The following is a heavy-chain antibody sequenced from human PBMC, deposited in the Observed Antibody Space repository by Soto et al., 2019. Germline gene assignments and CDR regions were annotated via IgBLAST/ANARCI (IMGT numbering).Heavy chain of an antibody. CDR3: AQDLGYCSGGSCSDCLDP. J-gene: IGHJ5*02. V-gene: IGHV4-39*01. Sequence: PKGTLSRTCVVSGGSLSSSSNNWGWLRQPPGKGREGIGSIYYSGSTYYNPSLKSRVTISVDTSKNQFSLKLSSVTVADTAVYYCAQDLGYCSGGSCSDCLDPWGQGTVVTVSS. D-gene: IGHD2-15*01. CDR2: IYYSGST. CDR1: GGSLSSSSNN.